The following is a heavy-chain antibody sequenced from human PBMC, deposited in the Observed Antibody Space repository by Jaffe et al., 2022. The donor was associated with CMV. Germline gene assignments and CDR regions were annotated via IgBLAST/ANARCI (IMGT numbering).Heavy chain of an antibody. CDR3: ARSKSLRERRLLPYSSKPYYFDT. D-gene: IGHD2-15*01. J-gene: IGHJ4*02. Sequence: QITLKESGPTLVRPTQTLTLTCTFSGFSLSTIEGGIGWIRQPPGKALEWLAIIYWDDDKRYSPFLKRRLTITKDTAKNQVILTVTNMDPVDTATYYCARSKSLRERRLLPYSSKPYYFDTWGQGALVTVSS. CDR1: GFSLSTIEGG. CDR2: IYWDDDK. V-gene: IGHV2-5*02.